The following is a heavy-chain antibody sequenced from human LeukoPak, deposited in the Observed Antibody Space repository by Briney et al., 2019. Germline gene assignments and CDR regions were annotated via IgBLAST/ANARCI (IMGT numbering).Heavy chain of an antibody. CDR2: IYHSGST. CDR1: GGSISSGGYY. CDR3: ARKSWLDRHYDY. V-gene: IGHV4-30-2*01. J-gene: IGHJ4*02. Sequence: PSQTLSLTCTVSGGSISSGGYYWSWIRQPPGKGLEWIGYIYHSGSTYYNPSLKSRVTISVDRSKNQFSLKLSSVTAADTAVYYCARKSWLDRHYDYWGQGTLVTVSS. D-gene: IGHD3-9*01.